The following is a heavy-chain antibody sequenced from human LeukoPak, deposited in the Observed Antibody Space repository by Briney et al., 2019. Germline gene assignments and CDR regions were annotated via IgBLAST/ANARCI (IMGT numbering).Heavy chain of an antibody. D-gene: IGHD6-13*01. J-gene: IGHJ4*02. CDR1: GFTFSSNW. V-gene: IGHV3-7*01. Sequence: GGSLRLSCATSGFTFSSNWMSWVRHALGGGLEWLANKKPDGSAEYYAASVKGRFTLSRDNAKNSLYLQMNSLRAEDTAVYYCARANNSSWHNWGQGTLVTVSS. CDR2: KKPDGSAE. CDR3: ARANNSSWHN.